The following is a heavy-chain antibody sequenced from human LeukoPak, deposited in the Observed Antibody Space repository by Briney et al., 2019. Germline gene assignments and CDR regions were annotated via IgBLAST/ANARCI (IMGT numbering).Heavy chain of an antibody. CDR2: VRQDGGDK. CDR1: GFTFSNYW. CDR3: ARVIVTVPGQSDYFDY. Sequence: GGSLRLSCATSGFTFSNYWMCWVRQAPGKGLEWVANVRQDGGDKYYADSVKGRFTISRDNAKNSLYLQMNSLRAEDTAVYSCARVIVTVPGQSDYFDYWGQGTLVTFSS. V-gene: IGHV3-7*03. D-gene: IGHD2/OR15-2a*01. J-gene: IGHJ4*02.